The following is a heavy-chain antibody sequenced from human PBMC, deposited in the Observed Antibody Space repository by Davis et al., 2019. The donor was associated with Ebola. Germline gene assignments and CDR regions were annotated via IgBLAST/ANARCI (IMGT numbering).Heavy chain of an antibody. V-gene: IGHV1-2*06. CDR2: INPNTGDT. J-gene: IGHJ6*02. Sequence: ASVKVSCKASGYTFTNYGITWVRQAPGQGLEWVGRINPNTGDTNYAQKFQGRVTMTRDTSISTAYMELSRLRSDDTAVYYCAKSGLSFGVVKYHYGMDVWGQGTTVTVSS. CDR1: GYTFTNYG. CDR3: AKSGLSFGVVKYHYGMDV. D-gene: IGHD3-3*01.